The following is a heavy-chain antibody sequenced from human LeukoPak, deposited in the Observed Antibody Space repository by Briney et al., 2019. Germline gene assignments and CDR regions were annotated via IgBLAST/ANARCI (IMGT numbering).Heavy chain of an antibody. CDR2: ISFDGNQE. V-gene: IGHV3-30-3*01. D-gene: IGHD3-16*02. CDR1: GFTFDNYA. J-gene: IGHJ4*02. Sequence: GGSLRLSCEASGFTFDNYAMHWVRQAPGRPLEWVAVISFDGNQEYYPDSVKGRFTISRDNSKNTLYLQMNGLKTEDTAVYYCAREGSIVARTDYWGQGALVIVSS. CDR3: AREGSIVARTDY.